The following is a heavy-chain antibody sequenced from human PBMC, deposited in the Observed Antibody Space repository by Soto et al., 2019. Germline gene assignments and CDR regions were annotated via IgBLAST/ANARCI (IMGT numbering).Heavy chain of an antibody. CDR2: ISWNSGNM. Sequence: EVQLVESGGGLVQPGRSLRLSCAASGFKFDDYAMHWVRQAPGKGLEWVSGISWNSGNMDYADSVKGRFTISRDNAQNSLYLQMNSLRLEDTAFYYCAKRQCSGGRCYHLDYWGQGILVTVSS. V-gene: IGHV3-9*01. J-gene: IGHJ4*02. D-gene: IGHD2-15*01. CDR3: AKRQCSGGRCYHLDY. CDR1: GFKFDDYA.